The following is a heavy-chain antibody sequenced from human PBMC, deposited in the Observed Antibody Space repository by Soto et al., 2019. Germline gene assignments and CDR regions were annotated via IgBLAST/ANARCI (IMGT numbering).Heavy chain of an antibody. D-gene: IGHD6-6*01. CDR1: GFTFSSYS. CDR3: ARDLAARRDYGMDV. CDR2: ISSSSSTI. V-gene: IGHV3-48*02. Sequence: GGSLRLSCAASGFTFSSYSMNWVRQAPGKGLEWVSYISSSSSTIYYADSVKGRFTISRDNAKNSLYLQMNSLRDEDTAVYYCARDLAARRDYGMDVWGQGTTVTVSS. J-gene: IGHJ6*02.